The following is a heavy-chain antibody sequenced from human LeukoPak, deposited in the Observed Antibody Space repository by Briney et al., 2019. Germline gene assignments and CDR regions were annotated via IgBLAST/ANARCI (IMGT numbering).Heavy chain of an antibody. J-gene: IGHJ5*01. CDR2: IYPSDSDT. D-gene: IGHD2-15*01. CDR1: GYTFKNYW. CDR3: ARQLGRYCSGGSCSSIDS. Sequence: GESLKISCKGSGYTFKNYWIGWVRQMPGKGLEYMGIIYPSDSDTKYSPSFQGQVTISADKSISTAYLQWNSLKASDTAMYYCARQLGRYCSGGSCSSIDSWGQGTLVTVPS. V-gene: IGHV5-51*01.